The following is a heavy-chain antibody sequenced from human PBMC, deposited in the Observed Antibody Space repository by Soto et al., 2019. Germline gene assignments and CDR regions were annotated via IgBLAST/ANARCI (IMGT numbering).Heavy chain of an antibody. CDR2: ISWNSGSI. D-gene: IGHD6-19*01. CDR1: GFTFDDYA. Sequence: EVQLVESGGGLVQPGRSLRLSCAASGFTFDDYAMHWVRQAPGKGLEWVPGISWNSGSIGYADSVKGRFTISRDNAKNSLYLQMNSLRAEDTALYYCAKGFRGWWGSDYWGQGTLVTVSS. V-gene: IGHV3-9*01. J-gene: IGHJ4*02. CDR3: AKGFRGWWGSDY.